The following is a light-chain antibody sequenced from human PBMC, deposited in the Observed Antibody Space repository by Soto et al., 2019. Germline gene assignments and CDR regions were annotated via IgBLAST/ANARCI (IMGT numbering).Light chain of an antibody. V-gene: IGKV1-5*03. Sequence: DIQMTQSPSTLSASVGDRVTITCRASQSISTSLAWYQQKPGKAPKFLIYKASRLESGVPSRFSGSGSGTEFTLTISSLQPDDFATYYCQHYNSYPWTFGQGTKLEIK. CDR1: QSISTS. J-gene: IGKJ2*01. CDR3: QHYNSYPWT. CDR2: KAS.